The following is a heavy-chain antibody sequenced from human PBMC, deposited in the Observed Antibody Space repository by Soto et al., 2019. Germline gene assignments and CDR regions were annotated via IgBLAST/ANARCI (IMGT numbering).Heavy chain of an antibody. CDR1: GFTFSNAW. CDR3: TTDGFFGVDADAFDI. J-gene: IGHJ3*02. D-gene: IGHD3-3*01. V-gene: IGHV3-15*01. CDR2: IKSKTDGGTT. Sequence: GGSLRLSCAASGFTFSNAWMSWVRQAPGKGLEWVGRIKSKTDGGTTDYAAPVKGRFTISRDDSKNTLYLQMNSLKTEDTAVYYCTTDGFFGVDADAFDIWGQGTMVTVSS.